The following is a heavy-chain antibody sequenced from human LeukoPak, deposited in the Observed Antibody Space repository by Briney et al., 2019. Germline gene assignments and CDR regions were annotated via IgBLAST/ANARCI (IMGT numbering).Heavy chain of an antibody. CDR2: INPNSGGT. CDR3: ARDPQLYYYDSSGSKNFDY. Sequence: ASVKVSCKASGYTFTGYYMHWVRQAPGQGLEWMGWINPNSGGTNYAQKLQGRVTMTRDTSISTAYMELSRLRSDDTAVYYCARDPQLYYYDSSGSKNFDYWGQGTLVTVSS. V-gene: IGHV1-2*02. D-gene: IGHD3-22*01. J-gene: IGHJ4*02. CDR1: GYTFTGYY.